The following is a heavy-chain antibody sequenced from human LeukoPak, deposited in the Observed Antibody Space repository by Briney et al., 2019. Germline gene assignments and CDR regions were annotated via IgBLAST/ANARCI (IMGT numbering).Heavy chain of an antibody. J-gene: IGHJ1*01. V-gene: IGHV1-69*05. CDR3: ARDSTSYSSSIYFQH. D-gene: IGHD6-13*01. Sequence: EASVKVSCKASGGTFSSYTISWVRQAPGQGLEWMGGIIPIFGTANYAQKFQGRVTITTDESTSTAYMELSSLRSEDTAVYYCARDSTSYSSSIYFQHWGQGTLVTVSS. CDR1: GGTFSSYT. CDR2: IIPIFGTA.